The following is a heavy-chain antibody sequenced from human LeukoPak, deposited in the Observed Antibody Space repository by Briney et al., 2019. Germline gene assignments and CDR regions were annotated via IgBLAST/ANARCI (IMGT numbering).Heavy chain of an antibody. Sequence: SVKVSCKASGGTFSSYAISWVRQAPGHGLEWMGGIIPIFGTANYAQKFQGRVTITADESTSTAYMELSSLRSEDTAVYYCARDSSSSSGLFDYWGQGTLVTVSS. CDR1: GGTFSSYA. CDR3: ARDSSSSSGLFDY. V-gene: IGHV1-69*01. D-gene: IGHD6-6*01. J-gene: IGHJ4*02. CDR2: IIPIFGTA.